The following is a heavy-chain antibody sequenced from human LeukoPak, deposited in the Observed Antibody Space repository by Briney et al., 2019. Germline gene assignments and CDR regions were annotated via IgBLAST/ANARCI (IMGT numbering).Heavy chain of an antibody. CDR2: ISGSGGST. Sequence: PGGSLRLSCAASGFTFSSYAMSWVRQAPGKGLEWVSAISGSGGSTYYADSVKGRFTISRDNSKNTLYLQMNSLRAEDTAVYYCAKRGYDFWSGSGWDYYYGMDVWGQGTTVTVSS. CDR1: GFTFSSYA. D-gene: IGHD3-3*01. CDR3: AKRGYDFWSGSGWDYYYGMDV. V-gene: IGHV3-23*01. J-gene: IGHJ6*02.